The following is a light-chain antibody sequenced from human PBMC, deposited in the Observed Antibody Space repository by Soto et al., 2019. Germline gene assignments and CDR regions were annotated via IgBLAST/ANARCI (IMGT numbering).Light chain of an antibody. V-gene: IGKV3D-15*01. Sequence: EIVLTQSPATLSLSPGERATLSCRASQNVANYLDWYQQKPGQAPRLLIYGASNRATGIPDRFSGSGSGTEFTLTVSSLQSEDFALYYCHQYNSWPPGTFGQGTKVDIK. CDR3: HQYNSWPPGT. J-gene: IGKJ2*01. CDR2: GAS. CDR1: QNVANY.